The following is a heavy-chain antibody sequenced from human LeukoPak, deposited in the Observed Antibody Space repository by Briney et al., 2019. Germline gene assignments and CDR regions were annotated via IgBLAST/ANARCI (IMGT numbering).Heavy chain of an antibody. V-gene: IGHV5-51*01. D-gene: IGHD2-2*01. CDR2: IYAGESAN. CDR1: GYRFTSYW. Sequence: GEPLKISVKGSGYRFTSYWIGWVRQMPGKGLEWMGIIYAGESANRYSPSFQGQVTISADKSISTAYLQWSSLKASDTAMYYCARHLRYCSSTSCYPHAFDIWGQGTMVTVSS. CDR3: ARHLRYCSSTSCYPHAFDI. J-gene: IGHJ3*02.